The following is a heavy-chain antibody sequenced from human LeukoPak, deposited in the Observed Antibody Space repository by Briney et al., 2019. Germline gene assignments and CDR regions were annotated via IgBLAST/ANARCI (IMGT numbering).Heavy chain of an antibody. CDR2: IYYSGST. J-gene: IGHJ4*02. CDR3: ARDHGDYLYYFDY. V-gene: IGHV4-59*01. CDR1: GGSTSSSY. D-gene: IGHD4-17*01. Sequence: SETLSLTCTVSGGSTSSSYWSWIRQPPGKGLEWIGYIYYSGSTNYNPSLKSRVTISVDTSKNQFSLKLSSVTAADTAVYYCARDHGDYLYYFDYWGQGTLVTVSS.